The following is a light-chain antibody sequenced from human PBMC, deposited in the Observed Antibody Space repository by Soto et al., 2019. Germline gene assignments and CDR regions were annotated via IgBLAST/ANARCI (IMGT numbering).Light chain of an antibody. CDR1: SSDVGGYNQ. CDR3: NSYASSGSYV. J-gene: IGLJ1*01. Sequence: QSALTQPASVSGSPGQSITISCTGTSSDVGGYNQVSWYQQHPGKAPKLMIYDVSNRPSGVSNRFSGSKSGNTASLTISGLQAEDEADYFCNSYASSGSYVFGTGTKLTVL. V-gene: IGLV2-14*03. CDR2: DVS.